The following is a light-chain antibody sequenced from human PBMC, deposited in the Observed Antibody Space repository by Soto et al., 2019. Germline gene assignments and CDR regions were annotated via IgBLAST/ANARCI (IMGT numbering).Light chain of an antibody. CDR2: AAS. Sequence: IQLTQSPSSLSASVGESVTITCRARQDIDNYLNWYQHRPVEAPQLLIYAASYLETGVPARFSGSGSGTAFSLTITRLQPEDSATYYCQNYDTRPTMTFGQGTRREI. J-gene: IGKJ5*01. CDR3: QNYDTRPTMT. CDR1: QDIDNY. V-gene: IGKV1-33*01.